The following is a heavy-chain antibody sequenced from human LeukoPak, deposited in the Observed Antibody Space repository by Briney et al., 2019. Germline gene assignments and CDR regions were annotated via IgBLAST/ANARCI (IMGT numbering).Heavy chain of an antibody. CDR2: IVVVSGNT. D-gene: IGHD4-11*01. CDR1: GFTFTSSA. V-gene: IGHV1-58*01. Sequence: RASVKVSCKASGFTFTSSALQWVRQARGQRLEWIGWIVVVSGNTYYAQKFQERVTITRDMSTSTAYMELGSLRSEDTAVYYCAAALNSNPRYYYYYGMDVWGQGTTVTVSS. J-gene: IGHJ6*02. CDR3: AAALNSNPRYYYYYGMDV.